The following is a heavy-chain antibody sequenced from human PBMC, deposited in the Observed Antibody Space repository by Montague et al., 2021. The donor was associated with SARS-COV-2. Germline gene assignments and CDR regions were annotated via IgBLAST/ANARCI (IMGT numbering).Heavy chain of an antibody. D-gene: IGHD2-15*01. CDR2: IYYSWST. V-gene: IGHV4-59*08. CDR1: GGSISSYY. Sequence: SETLSLTCTVSGGSISSYYWSWIRQPPGKGLEWVGYIYYSWSTNYNPSLKSRVTISVDTSKNQFSLTLSSVTAADTAVSDCARRALGYCSGGSCYSGFDYWGQGTLVTVSS. CDR3: ARRALGYCSGGSCYSGFDY. J-gene: IGHJ4*02.